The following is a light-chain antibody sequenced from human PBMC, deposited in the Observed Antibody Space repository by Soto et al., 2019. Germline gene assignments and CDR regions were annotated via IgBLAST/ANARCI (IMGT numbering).Light chain of an antibody. CDR2: DVS. V-gene: IGLV2-14*03. CDR1: SSDVGGYNY. CDR3: SSYTTSNTRQIV. J-gene: IGLJ1*01. Sequence: QSALTQPASVSGSPGQSITISCTGTSSDVGGYNYVSWYQHHPGKAPKLMIYDVSNRPSGVSNRFSGSKSGNTASLTISGLPAEDEAGYYCSSYTTSNTRQIVFGTGTKVTVL.